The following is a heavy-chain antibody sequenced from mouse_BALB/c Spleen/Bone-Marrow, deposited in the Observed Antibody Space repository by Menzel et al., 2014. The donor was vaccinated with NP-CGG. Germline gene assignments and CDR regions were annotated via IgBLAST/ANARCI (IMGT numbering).Heavy chain of an antibody. V-gene: IGHV7-3*02. Sequence: EVQLVESGGGLGQPGGSLRLSCATSGFTFTDYYMSWVRQPPGKALEWLGFIRNKANGYTTEYSASVKGRFTISRDNSKSILYLQMNTLRAEDSATYYCARDTVITTHWYFDVWGAGTTVTVSS. J-gene: IGHJ1*01. CDR1: GFTFTDYY. CDR2: IRNKANGYTT. CDR3: ARDTVITTHWYFDV. D-gene: IGHD2-4*01.